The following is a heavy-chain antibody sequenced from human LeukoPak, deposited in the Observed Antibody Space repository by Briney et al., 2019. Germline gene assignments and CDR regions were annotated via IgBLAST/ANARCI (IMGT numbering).Heavy chain of an antibody. D-gene: IGHD3-10*01. CDR3: NVRWGPNFDY. CDR2: IRYDGSNK. V-gene: IGHV3-30*02. Sequence: GGSLRLSCAASGFTFSSYGMHWVRQAPGKGLEWVAFIRYDGSNKYYADSVKGRFTISRDNAKNTLYLQMRSLRADDTAIYYCNVRWGPNFDYWGQGSLVSVSP. CDR1: GFTFSSYG. J-gene: IGHJ4*02.